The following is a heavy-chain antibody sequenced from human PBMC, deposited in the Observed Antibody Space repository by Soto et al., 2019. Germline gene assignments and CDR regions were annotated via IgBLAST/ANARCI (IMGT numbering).Heavy chain of an antibody. CDR3: ARVESKQGLVRGMGFDY. J-gene: IGHJ4*02. CDR2: INPNSGGT. V-gene: IGHV1-2*04. D-gene: IGHD6-19*01. Sequence: ASVKVSCKASGYTFTGYYMHWVRQAPGQGLEWMGWINPNSGGTNYAQKFQGWVTMTRDTSISTAYMELSRLRSDDTAVYYCARVESKQGLVRGMGFDYWGQGNLVTLSS. CDR1: GYTFTGYY.